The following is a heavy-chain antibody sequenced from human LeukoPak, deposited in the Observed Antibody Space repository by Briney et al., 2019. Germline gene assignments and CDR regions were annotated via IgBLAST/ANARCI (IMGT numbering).Heavy chain of an antibody. CDR2: IKEDGSEK. CDR3: ARESYYFDY. Sequence: PGGSLRLSCAASGFTFSSYWLTWVRQAPGKGLEWVANIKEDGSEKYYMDSVKGRFTISRDNAKNSLYLQINSLRVDDTAVYYCARESYYFDYWGRGTLVTVSS. CDR1: GFTFSSYW. D-gene: IGHD3-16*02. V-gene: IGHV3-7*03. J-gene: IGHJ4*02.